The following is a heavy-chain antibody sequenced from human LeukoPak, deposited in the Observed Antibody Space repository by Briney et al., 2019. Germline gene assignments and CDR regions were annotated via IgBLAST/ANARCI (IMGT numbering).Heavy chain of an antibody. CDR3: ARGDRSGNYYGSGSP. J-gene: IGHJ5*02. D-gene: IGHD3-10*01. CDR1: GFTFSSYS. CDR2: ISSSSSYI. Sequence: PGGSLRLSCADSGFTFSSYSMNWVRQAPGKGLEWVSSISSSSSYIYYADSVKGRFTISRDNAKNSLYLQMNSLRAEDTAVYYCARGDRSGNYYGSGSPWGQGTLVTVSS. V-gene: IGHV3-21*01.